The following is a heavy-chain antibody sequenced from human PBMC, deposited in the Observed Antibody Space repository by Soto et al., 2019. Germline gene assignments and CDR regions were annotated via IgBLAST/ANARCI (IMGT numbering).Heavy chain of an antibody. CDR3: ARGGPAITIFGVVRMDV. CDR1: GGSISSYY. CDR2: IYYSGRT. V-gene: IGHV4-59*01. Sequence: PSETLSLTSPVSGGSISSYYWRWIRPPPGKGLEWIGYIYYSGRTNYNPSLKSRVTISVDTSKNQFSLKLSSVTAADTAVYYCARGGPAITIFGVVRMDVWGQGTTVTVS. D-gene: IGHD3-3*01. J-gene: IGHJ6*02.